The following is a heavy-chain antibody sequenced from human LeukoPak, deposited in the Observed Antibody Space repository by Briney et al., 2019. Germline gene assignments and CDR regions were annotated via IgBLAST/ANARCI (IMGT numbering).Heavy chain of an antibody. V-gene: IGHV3-7*01. Sequence: PGGSLRLSCAASGFTFSNYEMSWVRQAPGKGLEWVANIKEDGSEKYYVDSVKGRFTISRGNAKNSLYLQMNSLRADDTAVYYCTRGRTSRYWGQGTLVTVSS. CDR3: TRGRTSRY. CDR1: GFTFSNYE. CDR2: IKEDGSEK. J-gene: IGHJ4*02.